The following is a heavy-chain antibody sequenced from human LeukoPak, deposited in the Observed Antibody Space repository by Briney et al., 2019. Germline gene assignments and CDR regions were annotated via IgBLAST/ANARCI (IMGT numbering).Heavy chain of an antibody. D-gene: IGHD5-24*01. J-gene: IGHJ4*02. CDR3: TRFYDEYGYYYFDY. Sequence: SETLSLTCTVSGVSISTSPYYRGWIRQPPGKGLEWIGNIYYSGYTYYNPSLKSRVTMSVDTSKSQFSLKLASVTAADTAIYYCTRFYDEYGYYYFDYWGQGTLVTVPS. V-gene: IGHV4-39*01. CDR1: GVSISTSPYY. CDR2: IYYSGYT.